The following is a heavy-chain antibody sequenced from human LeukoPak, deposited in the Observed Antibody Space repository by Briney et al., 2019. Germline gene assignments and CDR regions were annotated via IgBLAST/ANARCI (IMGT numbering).Heavy chain of an antibody. CDR2: IYYSGST. CDR1: GGSISSSSYY. V-gene: IGHV4-39*07. J-gene: IGHJ4*02. Sequence: SETLSLTCTVSGGSISSSSYYWGWIRQPPGKGLEWIGSIYYSGSTYYNPSLKSRVTISVDMSKNQFSLKLSSVTAADTAVYYCAIGGGYSNYVEASGYYFDYWGQGTLVTVSS. D-gene: IGHD4-11*01. CDR3: AIGGGYSNYVEASGYYFDY.